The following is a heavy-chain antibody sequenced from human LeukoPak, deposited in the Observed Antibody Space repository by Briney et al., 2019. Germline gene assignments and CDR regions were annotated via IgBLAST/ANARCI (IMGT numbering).Heavy chain of an antibody. CDR3: TTPEPEPYYYDSSGYNN. CDR1: GFTFSSYA. D-gene: IGHD3-22*01. CDR2: ISGSGGST. J-gene: IGHJ4*02. Sequence: GGSLRLSCAASGFTFSSYAMSWVRQAPGKGLEWVSAISGSGGSTYYADSVKGRFTISRDNSKNTLYLQMNSLKTEDTAVYYCTTPEPEPYYYDSSGYNNWGQGTLVTVSS. V-gene: IGHV3-23*01.